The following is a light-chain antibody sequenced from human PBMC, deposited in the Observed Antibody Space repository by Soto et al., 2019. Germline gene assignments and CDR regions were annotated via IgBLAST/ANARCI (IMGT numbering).Light chain of an antibody. V-gene: IGLV1-40*01. CDR2: GNN. Sequence: QPVLTQPPSVSGAPGQTVTISCTGSSSKIGADYDVHWYQQLPGTAPKLFIYGNNNRPSGVPDRFSGSKSGTSASLAITGLQAEDEADYYCQPYDNSLSALYVFGTGTQLTVL. CDR3: QPYDNSLSALYV. J-gene: IGLJ1*01. CDR1: SSKIGADYD.